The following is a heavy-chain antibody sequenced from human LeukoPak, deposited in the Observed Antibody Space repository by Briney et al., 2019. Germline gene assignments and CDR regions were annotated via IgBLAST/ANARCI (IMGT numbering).Heavy chain of an antibody. CDR2: IIGSGGRT. V-gene: IGHV3-23*01. CDR3: AKTNRNYDSSSYYSNYFDY. CDR1: GFTFSSYA. J-gene: IGHJ4*02. D-gene: IGHD3-22*01. Sequence: GGPLRLSCAASGFTFSSYAMSWVRQPPGKGLEWVSTIIGSGGRTYYADFVKGRCTISRDNSKNTLYLQMNSLRAEDTAVYYCAKTNRNYDSSSYYSNYFDYWGQGTLVTVSS.